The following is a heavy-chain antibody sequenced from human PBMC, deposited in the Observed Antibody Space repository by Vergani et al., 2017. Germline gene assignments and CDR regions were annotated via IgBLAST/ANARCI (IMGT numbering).Heavy chain of an antibody. CDR3: ARDQLYGGHSGSHI. CDR2: ISTNGLTV. CDR1: GFTFTGSY. V-gene: IGHV3-11*04. Sequence: QVQLVESGGGLVKPGGSLRLSCAASGFTFTGSYMTWIRQAPGKGLEWIAYISTNGLTVYYADSVKGRFTISRDNAKKSVYLQMTSLRVDDTAVYFCARDQLYGGHSGSHIWGQGALVTVSS. D-gene: IGHD4-23*01. J-gene: IGHJ4*02.